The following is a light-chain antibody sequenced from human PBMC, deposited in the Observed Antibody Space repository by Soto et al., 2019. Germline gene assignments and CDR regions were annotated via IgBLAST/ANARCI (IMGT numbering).Light chain of an antibody. CDR3: TSYTSSSTLGV. CDR1: GSDVGLYNY. CDR2: EVN. J-gene: IGLJ1*01. V-gene: IGLV2-14*01. Sequence: QSALTQPASVSGSPGQSITISCTGTGSDVGLYNYVSWYQQHPGKAPKLMIFEVNNRPSGISNRFSGSKSDNTASLTISGLQAEDEADYYCTSYTSSSTLGVFGTGTKLTVL.